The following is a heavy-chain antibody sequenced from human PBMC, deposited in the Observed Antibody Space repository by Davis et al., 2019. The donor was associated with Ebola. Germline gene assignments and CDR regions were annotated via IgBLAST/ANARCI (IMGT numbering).Heavy chain of an antibody. CDR1: GFTFSPFS. V-gene: IGHV3-21*01. Sequence: GGSLRLSCAASGFTFSPFSMNWVRQAPGKGLEWVSYISGTGAYIYYADSVKGRFTISRDNAENTLYLQMNSLRAEDTAVYYCARDRSFYYYMDVWGKGTTVTVSS. CDR3: ARDRSFYYYMDV. J-gene: IGHJ6*03. CDR2: ISGTGAYI.